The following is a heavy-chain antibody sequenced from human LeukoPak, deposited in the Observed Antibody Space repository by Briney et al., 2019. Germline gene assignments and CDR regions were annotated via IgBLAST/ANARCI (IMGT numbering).Heavy chain of an antibody. CDR3: ARGAPREERWLQSEWFDP. J-gene: IGHJ5*02. CDR1: GYTFTGYY. CDR2: INPNSGGT. V-gene: IGHV1-2*02. D-gene: IGHD5-24*01. Sequence: ASVKVSCKASGYTFTGYYMHWVRQAPGQGLEWMGWINPNSGGTNYAQKFQGRVTMTRDTSISTAYMELSRLRSDDTAVYYCARGAPREERWLQSEWFDPWGQGTLVTVSS.